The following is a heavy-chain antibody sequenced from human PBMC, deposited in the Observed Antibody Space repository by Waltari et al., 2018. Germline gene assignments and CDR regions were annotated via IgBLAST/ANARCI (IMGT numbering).Heavy chain of an antibody. Sequence: HLVESGGGVVQPGGSLSLSGAASGFPFLAFGITWVRQAPGKGLEWVVVIRYDGSNQEYVDSVKGRFSISRDNSRNTVYLQMNSLRVEDTAVYYCAKDRGGGYGGLRPDAFDIWGEGTRVIVSS. D-gene: IGHD3-10*01. V-gene: IGHV3-30*02. CDR3: AKDRGGGYGGLRPDAFDI. J-gene: IGHJ3*02. CDR2: IRYDGSNQ. CDR1: GFPFLAFG.